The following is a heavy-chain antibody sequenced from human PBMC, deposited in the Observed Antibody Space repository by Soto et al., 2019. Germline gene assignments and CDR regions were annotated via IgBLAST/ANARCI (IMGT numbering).Heavy chain of an antibody. CDR3: ARTTGGYSLTRQFDY. CDR2: IYYSGST. CDR1: GGSISSYY. D-gene: IGHD3-22*01. J-gene: IGHJ4*02. V-gene: IGHV4-59*01. Sequence: SETLSLTCTVSGGSISSYYWSWIRQPPGKGLEWIGYIYYSGSTNYNPSLESRVTISVDTSKNRFSLKLSSVTAADTAVYYCARTTGGYSLTRQFDYWGQGTLVTVSS.